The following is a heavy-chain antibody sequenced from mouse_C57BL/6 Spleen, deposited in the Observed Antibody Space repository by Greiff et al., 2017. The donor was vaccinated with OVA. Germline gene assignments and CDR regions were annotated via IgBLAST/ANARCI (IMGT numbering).Heavy chain of an antibody. CDR3: ARSGRDYYAMDY. V-gene: IGHV1-52*01. CDR2: IDPSDSET. Sequence: VQLQQSGAELVRPGSSVKLSCKASGYTFTSYWMHWVKQRPIQGLEWIGNIDPSDSETHYNQKFKDKATLTVDKSSSTAYMQLSSLTSEDSAVYYCARSGRDYYAMDYWGQGTSVTVSS. CDR1: GYTFTSYW. J-gene: IGHJ4*01.